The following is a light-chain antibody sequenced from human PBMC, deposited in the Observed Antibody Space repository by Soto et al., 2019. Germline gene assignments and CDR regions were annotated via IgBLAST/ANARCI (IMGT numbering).Light chain of an antibody. CDR1: QRVSSNH. V-gene: IGKV3-20*01. Sequence: DIVFTQSPGTLSLSPGERATLSCRASQRVSSNHLAWYQQKPGQAPRLLIYGGSSRATGLPVMFSGSGSEKDFTLTSTRLEPEDFDVYYCQQYSSSRPVGQGTKVELK. J-gene: IGKJ1*01. CDR3: QQYSSSRP. CDR2: GGS.